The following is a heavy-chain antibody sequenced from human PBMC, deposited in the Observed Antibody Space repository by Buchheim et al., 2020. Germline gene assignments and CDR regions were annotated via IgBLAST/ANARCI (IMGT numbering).Heavy chain of an antibody. Sequence: QVQLVESGGGVVQPGRSLRLSCAASGFTFSSYAMHWVRQAPGKGLEWVAVISYDGSNKYYADAVKGRFTISSDNSKKTLYLQMNSLRAEDTAVYYCAREYYGGFDYWGQGTL. CDR1: GFTFSSYA. J-gene: IGHJ4*02. D-gene: IGHD4-17*01. CDR3: AREYYGGFDY. CDR2: ISYDGSNK. V-gene: IGHV3-30*04.